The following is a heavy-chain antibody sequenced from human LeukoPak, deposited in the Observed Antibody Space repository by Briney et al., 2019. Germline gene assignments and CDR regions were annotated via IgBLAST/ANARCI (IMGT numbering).Heavy chain of an antibody. V-gene: IGHV4-39*01. CDR1: GVSISSSNSY. CDR2: IYYSGNT. Sequence: PSETLSLTCTVSGVSISSSNSYWGWIRQPPGKGLEWIGSIYYSGNTYYNASLKSQVSISIDTSKNQFSLKLSSVTAADTAVYYCARLAIESKWELLPSYYYYYYMDVWGKGTTVTISS. CDR3: ARLAIESKWELLPSYYYYYYMDV. J-gene: IGHJ6*03. D-gene: IGHD1-26*01.